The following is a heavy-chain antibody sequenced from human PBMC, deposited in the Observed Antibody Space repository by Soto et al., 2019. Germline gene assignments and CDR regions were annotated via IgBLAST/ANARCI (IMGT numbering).Heavy chain of an antibody. D-gene: IGHD6-13*01. J-gene: IGHJ4*02. V-gene: IGHV2-5*01. CDR1: GFSLSTDAVG. CDR3: AHRIAAPGRTLDY. Sequence: QITLEESGPTLVRPTQTLTLTCTVSGFSLSTDAVGVAWIRQPPGKALEWLALIYWNGEARYKSSLNNRLTLTKDPSKNKVVLKMTDMAPLDTSTYFCAHRIAAPGRTLDYWGQGILVTVSS. CDR2: IYWNGEA.